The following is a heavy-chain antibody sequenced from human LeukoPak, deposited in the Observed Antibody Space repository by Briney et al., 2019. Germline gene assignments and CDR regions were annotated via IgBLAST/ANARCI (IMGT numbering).Heavy chain of an antibody. CDR1: GYTFTGYY. J-gene: IGHJ5*02. V-gene: IGHV1-2*02. CDR3: ARDRTALVVRPATYNYFDP. D-gene: IGHD2-2*01. CDR2: INPNSGGT. Sequence: ASVKVSCKASGYTFTGYYMHWVRQAPGQGLEWMGWINPNSGGTNYVQKFQGRVTMTRDTSINTAYMEVTRLTSDDTAVYFCARDRTALVVRPATYNYFDPWGQGTLVTVSS.